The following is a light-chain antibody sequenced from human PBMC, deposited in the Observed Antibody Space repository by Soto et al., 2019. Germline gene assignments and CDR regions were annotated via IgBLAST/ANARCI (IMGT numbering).Light chain of an antibody. Sequence: QSVLTQPPSASGTPGQRVTISCSGSSSNIGSNTVNWYQQHPGKAPKLMVYDVSNRPSGVSNRFSGSKSGNTASLTISGLQAEDEADYYCTSYTSSTTYASVTGTKVTAL. CDR3: TSYTSSTTYA. J-gene: IGLJ1*01. CDR2: DVS. V-gene: IGLV2-14*01. CDR1: SSNIGSNT.